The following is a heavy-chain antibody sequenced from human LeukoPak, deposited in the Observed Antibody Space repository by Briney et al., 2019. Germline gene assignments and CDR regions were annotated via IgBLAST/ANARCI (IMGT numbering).Heavy chain of an antibody. D-gene: IGHD6-13*01. CDR3: ARGLDTSSWSPYYY. Sequence: PGGSLRLSCAASGFTFNYYTMHWVRQAPGKGLEWVALISYDGSTKYYADSVKGRFTISRDNSKNTMYLQMNSLRAEDTAVYYCARGLDTSSWSPYYYWGQGTLVTVSS. V-gene: IGHV3-30-3*01. CDR2: ISYDGSTK. J-gene: IGHJ4*02. CDR1: GFTFNYYT.